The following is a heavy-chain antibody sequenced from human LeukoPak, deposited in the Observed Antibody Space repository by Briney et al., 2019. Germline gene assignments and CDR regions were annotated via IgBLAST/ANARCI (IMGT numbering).Heavy chain of an antibody. D-gene: IGHD2-2*01. CDR3: ARGRGVVVPAALLFRDYYYGMDV. Sequence: ASVKVSCKASGYTFTSYDINWVRQATGQGLEWMGWMNPNSGNTGYAQKFQGRVTMTRNTSISTAYMELSSLRSEDTAVYYCARGRGVVVPAALLFRDYYYGMDVWGQGTTVTVSS. V-gene: IGHV1-8*01. CDR2: MNPNSGNT. J-gene: IGHJ6*02. CDR1: GYTFTSYD.